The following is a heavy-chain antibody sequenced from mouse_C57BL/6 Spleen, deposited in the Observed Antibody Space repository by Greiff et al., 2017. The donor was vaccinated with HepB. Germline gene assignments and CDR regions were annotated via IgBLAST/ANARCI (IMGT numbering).Heavy chain of an antibody. D-gene: IGHD2-13*01. CDR3: ARYGDGNGAMDY. Sequence: EVHLVESGGGLVQPGGSLSLSCAASGFTFTDYYMSWVRQPPGKALEWLGFIRNKANGYTTEYSASVKGRFTISRDNSQSILYLQMNALRAEDSATYYCARYGDGNGAMDYWGQGTSVTVSS. J-gene: IGHJ4*01. V-gene: IGHV7-3*01. CDR2: IRNKANGYTT. CDR1: GFTFTDYY.